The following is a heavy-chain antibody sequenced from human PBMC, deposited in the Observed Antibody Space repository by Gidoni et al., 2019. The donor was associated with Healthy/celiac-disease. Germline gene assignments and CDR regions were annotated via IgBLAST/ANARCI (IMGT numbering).Heavy chain of an antibody. CDR3: AKDGPDY. CDR1: GFPFSSYG. CDR2: ISYDGSNK. Sequence: QVQLVASGGGVVQPGRSLRLSCAASGFPFSSYGMHWVRQAPGKGLEWVAVISYDGSNKYYADSVKGRFTISRDNSKNTLYLQMNSLRAEDTAVYYCAKDGPDYWGQGTLVTVSS. V-gene: IGHV3-30*18. J-gene: IGHJ4*02.